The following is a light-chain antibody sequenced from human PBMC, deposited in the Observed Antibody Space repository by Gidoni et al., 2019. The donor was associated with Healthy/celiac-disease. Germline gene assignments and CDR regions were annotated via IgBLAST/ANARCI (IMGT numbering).Light chain of an antibody. J-gene: IGKJ5*01. CDR3: QQSYSTPPIT. CDR2: AAS. CDR1: PSISSY. V-gene: IGKV1-39*01. Sequence: DIQIAQSPSSLSASVGDRVTITCRASPSISSYLNWYQQQPGKPPKILIYAASSLQSGVPSRLSGSGSATDYTLPISSLQPEDFATYYCQQSYSTPPITFGQGTRLEIK.